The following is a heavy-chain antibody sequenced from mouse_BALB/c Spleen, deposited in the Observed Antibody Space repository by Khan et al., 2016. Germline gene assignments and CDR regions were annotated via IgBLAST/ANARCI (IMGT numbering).Heavy chain of an antibody. J-gene: IGHJ4*01. CDR1: GYSITSDYA. V-gene: IGHV3-2*02. D-gene: IGHD2-1*01. CDR2: ISYSGST. Sequence: EVQLVESGPGLVKPSQSLSLTCTVTGYSITSDYAWNWIRQFPGNKLEWMGYISYSGSTSYNPSLKSRISITRDTSKNQFFLQLNSVTTEDTATYYCAREGNRYAMDYWGQGTSVTVSS. CDR3: AREGNRYAMDY.